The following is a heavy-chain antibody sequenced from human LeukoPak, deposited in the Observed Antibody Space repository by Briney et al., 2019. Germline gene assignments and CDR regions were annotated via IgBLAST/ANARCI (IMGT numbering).Heavy chain of an antibody. V-gene: IGHV3-48*03. CDR3: ARGLAYCGGDCYSRAYYFDY. Sequence: GGSLRLSCAASGFTFSSYEMNWVHQAPGKGLEWVSYISSSGSTIYYADSVKGRFTISRDNAKNSLYLQMNSLRAEDTAVYYCARGLAYCGGDCYSRAYYFDYWGQGTLVTVSS. D-gene: IGHD2-21*02. CDR1: GFTFSSYE. CDR2: ISSSGSTI. J-gene: IGHJ4*02.